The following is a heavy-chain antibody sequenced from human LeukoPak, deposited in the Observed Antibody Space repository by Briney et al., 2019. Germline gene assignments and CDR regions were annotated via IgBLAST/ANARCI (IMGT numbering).Heavy chain of an antibody. V-gene: IGHV4-34*01. CDR2: INHSGST. CDR1: GWSFSGYY. CDR3: ARGGMVVVAAVKKKGMDV. D-gene: IGHD2-2*01. Sequence: SETLSLTCAVYGWSFSGYYWSWIRQPPRKGLEWIGEINHSGSTNYNPSLKSRVTISVDTSKNQFSLKLSSVTAADTAVYYCARGGMVVVAAVKKKGMDVWGQGTTVTVSS. J-gene: IGHJ6*02.